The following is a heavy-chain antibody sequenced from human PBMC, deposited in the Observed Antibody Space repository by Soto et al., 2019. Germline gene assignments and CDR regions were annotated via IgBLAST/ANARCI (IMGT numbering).Heavy chain of an antibody. D-gene: IGHD3-22*01. CDR2: IIPIFGTA. CDR3: ARTYYYDSSGYYYVWFDHCFDP. V-gene: IGHV1-69*13. CDR1: GGTLSSYA. Sequence: SVKVSCKASGGTLSSYAISWVRQAPGQGLEWMGGIIPIFGTANYAQKFQGRVTITADESTSTAYMELSSLRSEDTAVYYCARTYYYDSSGYYYVWFDHCFDPWGQGTLVTVSS. J-gene: IGHJ5*02.